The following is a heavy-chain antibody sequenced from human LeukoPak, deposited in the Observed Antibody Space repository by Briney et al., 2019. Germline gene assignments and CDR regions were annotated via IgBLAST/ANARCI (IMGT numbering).Heavy chain of an antibody. J-gene: IGHJ4*02. CDR2: FDPEDGET. V-gene: IGHV1-24*01. CDR1: GYMFTNYY. D-gene: IGHD1-26*01. CDR3: ATGPRGSFEYYFDY. Sequence: ASVKVSCKASGYMFTNYYMHWVRQAPGKGLEWMGGFDPEDGETIYAQKFQGRVTMTEDTSTDTAYMELSSLRSEDTAVYYCATGPRGSFEYYFDYWGQGTLVTVSS.